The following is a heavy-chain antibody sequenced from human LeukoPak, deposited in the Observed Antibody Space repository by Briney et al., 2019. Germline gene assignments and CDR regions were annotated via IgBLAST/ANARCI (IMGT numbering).Heavy chain of an antibody. Sequence: PSETLSLTCTVSGASISSYYWSWIRQPPGQGLEWIGYIYYSGTAYYNPSLKCRVTKAVNTSKNQFSLKLSSVTAADTAVYYCARALFKRRYFDSRWFDPWGQGTLVTVSS. CDR3: ARALFKRRYFDSRWFDP. D-gene: IGHD3-9*01. CDR1: GASISSYY. V-gene: IGHV4-59*01. J-gene: IGHJ5*02. CDR2: IYYSGTA.